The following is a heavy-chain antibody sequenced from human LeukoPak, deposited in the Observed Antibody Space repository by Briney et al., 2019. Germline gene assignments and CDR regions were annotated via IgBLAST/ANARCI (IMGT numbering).Heavy chain of an antibody. D-gene: IGHD3-22*01. J-gene: IGHJ4*02. Sequence: SETLSLTCTVSGGSISSYYWSWIRQPPGKGLEWIGYIYYSGSTNYNPSLESRVTISVDTSKNQFSLKLSSVTAADTAVYYCARQWYYHDRSGYYGYYFDYWGQGTLVTVSS. CDR2: IYYSGST. V-gene: IGHV4-59*08. CDR1: GGSISSYY. CDR3: ARQWYYHDRSGYYGYYFDY.